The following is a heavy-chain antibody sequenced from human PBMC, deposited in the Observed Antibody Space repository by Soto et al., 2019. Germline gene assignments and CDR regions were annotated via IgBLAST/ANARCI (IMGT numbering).Heavy chain of an antibody. D-gene: IGHD2-2*01. V-gene: IGHV4-31*03. CDR1: GGSIRSGGCY. J-gene: IGHJ5*02. CDR2: IYYSGST. Sequence: PSETMSLTCTVAGGSIRSGGCYWSWISQHPGKGLEWIGYIYYSGSTYYNPSLKSRVTISVDTSKNQFSLKLSSVTAADTAVYYCARVAVVPAAILSWGQGTLVTVSS. CDR3: ARVAVVPAAILS.